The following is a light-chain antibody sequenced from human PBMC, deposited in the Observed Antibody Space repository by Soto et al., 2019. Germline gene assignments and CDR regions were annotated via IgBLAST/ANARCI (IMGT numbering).Light chain of an antibody. J-gene: IGKJ4*01. Sequence: DIVMTQSPDSLAVSLGERATINCKSSQSVLFNSNNKNYLAWYQQKPGQSPKLLIYWASTRESGVPDRFSGGESGTDFTLTISSLQAEDVAVYYCQQYHTTPLTFGGGTKVEI. CDR2: WAS. V-gene: IGKV4-1*01. CDR1: QSVLFNSNNKNY. CDR3: QQYHTTPLT.